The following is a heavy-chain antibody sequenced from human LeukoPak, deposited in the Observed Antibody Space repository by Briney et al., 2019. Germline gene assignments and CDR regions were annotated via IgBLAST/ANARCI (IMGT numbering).Heavy chain of an antibody. Sequence: PGGSLRLSCAASGFTFSSYAMHWVRQAPGQGLEWMGWINPNSGGTNYAQKFQGRVTMTRDTSISTAYMELSRLRSDDTAVYYCAYDILTGELDYWGQGTLVTVSS. CDR1: GFTFSSYA. V-gene: IGHV1-2*02. CDR2: INPNSGGT. J-gene: IGHJ4*02. CDR3: AYDILTGELDY. D-gene: IGHD3-9*01.